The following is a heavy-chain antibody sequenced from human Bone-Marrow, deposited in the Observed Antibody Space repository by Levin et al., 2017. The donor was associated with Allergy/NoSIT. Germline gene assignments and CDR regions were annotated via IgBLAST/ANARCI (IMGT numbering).Heavy chain of an antibody. Sequence: GGSLRLEGEEEGGKGRREGRKGGGKEEGKGLDWVAVISYDGSNKYYADSVKGRFTISRDNSKNTLYLQMNSLRAEDTAVYYCAKFPRYCSGGSCYSDSYWGQGTLVTVSS. CDR2: ISYDGSNK. CDR3: AKFPRYCSGGSCYSDSY. CDR1: GGKGRREG. J-gene: IGHJ4*02. D-gene: IGHD2-15*01. V-gene: IGHV3-30*18.